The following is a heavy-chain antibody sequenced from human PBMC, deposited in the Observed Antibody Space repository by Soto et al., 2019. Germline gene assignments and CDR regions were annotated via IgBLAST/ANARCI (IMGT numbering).Heavy chain of an antibody. D-gene: IGHD5-12*01. CDR3: ARGPKIHGYSGDDEYFQH. J-gene: IGHJ1*01. Sequence: QVQLVQSGAEVKKPGSSVKVSCKASGGTFSSYAISWVRQAPGQGLEWMGGIIPIFGTANYAQKFQGRVTITADESTSTAYMELSSLRSEDTAVYYCARGPKIHGYSGDDEYFQHWGQGTLVTVSS. CDR2: IIPIFGTA. CDR1: GGTFSSYA. V-gene: IGHV1-69*01.